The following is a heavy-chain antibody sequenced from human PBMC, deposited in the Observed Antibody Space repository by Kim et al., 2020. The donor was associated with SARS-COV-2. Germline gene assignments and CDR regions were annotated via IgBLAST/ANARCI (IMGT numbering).Heavy chain of an antibody. Sequence: ASVKVSCKASGYTFTSYPMNWVRQAPGQGLEWMGWINTNTGNPTYAQGFTGRFVFSLDTSVSTAYLQISSLKAEDTAVYYCARVRDYQYYDFWSGYPPCFDYWGQGTLVTVSS. V-gene: IGHV7-4-1*02. CDR2: INTNTGNP. CDR3: ARVRDYQYYDFWSGYPPCFDY. D-gene: IGHD3-3*01. J-gene: IGHJ4*02. CDR1: GYTFTSYP.